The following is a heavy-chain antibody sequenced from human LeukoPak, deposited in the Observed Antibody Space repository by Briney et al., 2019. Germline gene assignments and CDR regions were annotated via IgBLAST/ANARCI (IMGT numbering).Heavy chain of an antibody. CDR1: GFTFSNAW. CDR2: ISGSGGST. D-gene: IGHD4-11*01. CDR3: ARGTPTTRDFDY. V-gene: IGHV3-23*01. J-gene: IGHJ4*02. Sequence: PGGSLRLSCAASGFTFSNAWMSWVRQAPGKGLEWVSAISGSGGSTYYADSVKGRFTISRDNAKNSLSLQMNSLRSVDTAVYFCARGTPTTRDFDYWGQGTLVTVSS.